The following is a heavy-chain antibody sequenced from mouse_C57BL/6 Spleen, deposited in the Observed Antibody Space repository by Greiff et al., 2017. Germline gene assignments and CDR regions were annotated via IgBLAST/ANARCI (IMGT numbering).Heavy chain of an antibody. CDR3: ARNHDYGSSYELDY. D-gene: IGHD1-1*01. Sequence: VQLQQSGPELVKPGASVKISCKASGYTFTDYYMNWVQQSHGKSLEWIGDINPNNGGTSYNQKFKGKATLTVDKSSSTAYMELRSLTSEDSAVYYCARNHDYGSSYELDYWGQGTTLTVSS. CDR2: INPNNGGT. J-gene: IGHJ2*01. V-gene: IGHV1-26*01. CDR1: GYTFTDYY.